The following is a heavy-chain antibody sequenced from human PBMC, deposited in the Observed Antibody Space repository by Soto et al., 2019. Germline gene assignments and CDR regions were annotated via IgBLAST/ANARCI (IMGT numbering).Heavy chain of an antibody. CDR1: GGSISSSSYY. V-gene: IGHV4-39*01. CDR2: IYYSGST. J-gene: IGHJ4*02. D-gene: IGHD3-22*01. CDR3: ARQEELYYYDSSGYRYFDY. Sequence: KPSETLSLTCTVSGGSISSSSYYWGWIRQPPGKGLEWIGSIYYSGSTYYNPSLKSRVTISVDTSKNQFSLKLSSVTAADTAVYYCARQEELYYYDSSGYRYFDYWGQGTLVTVSS.